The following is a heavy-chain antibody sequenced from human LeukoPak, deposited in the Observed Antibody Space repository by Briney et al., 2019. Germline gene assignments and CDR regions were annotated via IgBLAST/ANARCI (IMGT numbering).Heavy chain of an antibody. CDR2: ISGSGGST. D-gene: IGHD4-17*01. CDR1: GLTFSTSG. CDR3: VRGTTLFDY. Sequence: PGGSLRLSCAASGLTFSTSGMSWVRQAPGKGLEWVSAISGSGGSTYYADSVKGRFTISRDNSKNTLYLQMNSLRAEDTAVYYCVRGTTLFDYWGQGTLVTVSS. V-gene: IGHV3-23*01. J-gene: IGHJ4*02.